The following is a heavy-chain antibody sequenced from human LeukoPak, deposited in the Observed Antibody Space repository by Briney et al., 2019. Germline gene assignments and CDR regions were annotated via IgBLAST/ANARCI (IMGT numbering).Heavy chain of an antibody. CDR3: ARHVGIVAFDI. Sequence: PSETLSLTCSVSGGSISSSSYYWGWIRQPPGKGLEWIGSFYYSGNTYYNPSLKSRVTISVDTSKNQFSLNLSSVTAADTAVYFCARHVGIVAFDIWGQGTMVTVSS. CDR1: GGSISSSSYY. D-gene: IGHD3-22*01. V-gene: IGHV4-39*01. CDR2: FYYSGNT. J-gene: IGHJ3*02.